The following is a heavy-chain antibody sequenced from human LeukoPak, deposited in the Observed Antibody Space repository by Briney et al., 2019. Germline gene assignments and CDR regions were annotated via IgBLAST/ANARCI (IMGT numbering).Heavy chain of an antibody. Sequence: SETLSLTCTVSGDSMSSYYWNFLRQPAGKGLEWIGCIHTSWTTYYNPSLKSRITMSVDTSRNQFSLRLTSVTAADTAVYYCARGDYYDGGGSNWFDPWGQGTLVT. V-gene: IGHV4-4*07. J-gene: IGHJ5*02. CDR1: GDSMSSYY. CDR3: ARGDYYDGGGSNWFDP. CDR2: IHTSWTT. D-gene: IGHD3-16*01.